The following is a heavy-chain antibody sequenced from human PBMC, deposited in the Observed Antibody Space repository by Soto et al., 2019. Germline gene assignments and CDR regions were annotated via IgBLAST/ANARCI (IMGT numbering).Heavy chain of an antibody. J-gene: IGHJ6*02. D-gene: IGHD6-13*01. CDR2: INAGNGNT. CDR3: ARDPTRLAAAGAGGMDV. V-gene: IGHV1-3*01. Sequence: RASVKVSCKASGYTFTSYAMHWVRQAPGQRLEWMGWINAGNGNTKYSQKFQGRVTITRDTSASTACMEPSSLRSEDTAVYYCARDPTRLAAAGAGGMDVWGQGTTVTVSS. CDR1: GYTFTSYA.